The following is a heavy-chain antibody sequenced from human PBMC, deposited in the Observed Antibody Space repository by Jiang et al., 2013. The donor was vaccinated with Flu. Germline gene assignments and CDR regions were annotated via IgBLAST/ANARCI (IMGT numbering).Heavy chain of an antibody. V-gene: IGHV3-49*04. D-gene: IGHD2-21*02. CDR3: TREEGAYCGGDCYSGASSHWFDP. CDR1: GFTFSSYA. Sequence: QLVESGGGLVQPGGSLRLSCAASGFTFSSYAMSWVRQAPGKGLEWVGFIRSKAYGGTTEYAASVKGRFTISRDDSKSIAYLQMNSLKTEDTAVYYCTREEGAYCGGDCYSGASSHWFDPWGQGTLVTVSS. CDR2: IRSKAYGGTT. J-gene: IGHJ5*02.